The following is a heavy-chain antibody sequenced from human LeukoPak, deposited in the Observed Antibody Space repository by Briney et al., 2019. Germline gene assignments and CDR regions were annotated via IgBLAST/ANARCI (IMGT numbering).Heavy chain of an antibody. V-gene: IGHV4-59*01. D-gene: IGHD1-14*01. CDR2: IYYSGST. J-gene: IGHJ4*02. CDR3: ARGGFRLGQEPGPSDY. CDR1: GGSISSYY. Sequence: SETLSLTCTVSGGSISSYYWSWIRQPPGKELEWIGYIYYSGSTNYNPSLKSRVTISVDTSKNQFSLKLSSVTAADTAVYYCARGGFRLGQEPGPSDYWGQGTLVTVSS.